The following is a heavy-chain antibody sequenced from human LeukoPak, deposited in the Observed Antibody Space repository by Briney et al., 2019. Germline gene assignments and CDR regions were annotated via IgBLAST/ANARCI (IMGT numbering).Heavy chain of an antibody. Sequence: SETLSLTCTVSGGSISSSSYYWGWIRQPPGKGLEWIGSIYYSGSTYYNPSLKSRVTISVDTSKNQFSLKLSSVTAADTAVYYCAREPMVLRFLEWLPGGPDYWGQGTLVTVSS. J-gene: IGHJ4*02. CDR3: AREPMVLRFLEWLPGGPDY. CDR2: IYYSGST. V-gene: IGHV4-39*02. D-gene: IGHD3-3*01. CDR1: GGSISSSSYY.